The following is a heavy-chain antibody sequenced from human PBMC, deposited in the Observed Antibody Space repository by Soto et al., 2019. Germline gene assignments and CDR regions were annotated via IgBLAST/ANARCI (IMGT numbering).Heavy chain of an antibody. Sequence: SVKGRFTISRDNSKNTLYLQMNSLRADDTAVYYCAKPSWGILVVPAVIGYWGQGTLVTVSS. D-gene: IGHD2-2*01. J-gene: IGHJ4*02. V-gene: IGHV3-30*02. CDR3: AKPSWGILVVPAVIGY.